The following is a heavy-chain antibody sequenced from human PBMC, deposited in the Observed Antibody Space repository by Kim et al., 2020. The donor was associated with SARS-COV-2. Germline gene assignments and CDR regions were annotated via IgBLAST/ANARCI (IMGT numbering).Heavy chain of an antibody. CDR1: GGSFSGYY. J-gene: IGHJ6*02. CDR2: INHSGST. Sequence: SETLSLTCAVYGGSFSGYYWSWIRQPPGKGLEWIGEINHSGSTNYNPSLKSRVTISVDTSKNQFSLKLSSVTAADTAVYYCARGRIVAPVRYYYYYYGMDVWGQGTTVTVSS. CDR3: ARGRIVAPVRYYYYYYGMDV. V-gene: IGHV4-34*01. D-gene: IGHD2-15*01.